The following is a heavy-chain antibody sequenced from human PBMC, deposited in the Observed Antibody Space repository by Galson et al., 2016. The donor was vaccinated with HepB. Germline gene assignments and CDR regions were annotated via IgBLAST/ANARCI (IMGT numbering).Heavy chain of an antibody. CDR2: VNDGIGNT. CDR1: GYILTNHA. CDR3: AKIGAGYSSGWSN. Sequence: SVKVSCKASGYILTNHAIHWVRQAPGQRLEWMGWVNDGIGNTRYSQNFQGRVTFTRDTSATTAYTELSSLRSEDTAVYYCAKIGAGYSSGWSNWGQGTLVTVSS. V-gene: IGHV1-3*01. D-gene: IGHD6-19*01. J-gene: IGHJ4*02.